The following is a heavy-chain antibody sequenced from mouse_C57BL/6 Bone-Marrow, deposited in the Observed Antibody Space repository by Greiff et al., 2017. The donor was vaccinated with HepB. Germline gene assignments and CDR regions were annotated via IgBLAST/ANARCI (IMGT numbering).Heavy chain of an antibody. Sequence: QVQLQQPGAELVKPGASVKMSCKASGYTFTSYWITWVKQRPGQGLEWIGDIYPGSGSTNYNEKFKSKATLTVDTSSSTAYMQLSSLTSADSAVYDCARPLDYYAMDYWGQGTSVTVSS. CDR3: ARPLDYYAMDY. CDR1: GYTFTSYW. J-gene: IGHJ4*01. V-gene: IGHV1-55*01. CDR2: IYPGSGST.